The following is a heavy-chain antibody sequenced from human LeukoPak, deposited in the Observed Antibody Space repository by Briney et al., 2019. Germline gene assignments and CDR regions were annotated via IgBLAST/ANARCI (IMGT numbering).Heavy chain of an antibody. Sequence: PGRSLRLSCAASGFTFSSYGMHWVRQAPGKGLEWVAVISYDGSNKYYADSVKGRFTISRDNSKNTLYLQMNSLRAEDTAVYYCASRLFRTTNFDYWGQGTLVTVSS. CDR1: GFTFSSYG. V-gene: IGHV3-30*03. CDR3: ASRLFRTTNFDY. CDR2: ISYDGSNK. D-gene: IGHD2-21*01. J-gene: IGHJ4*02.